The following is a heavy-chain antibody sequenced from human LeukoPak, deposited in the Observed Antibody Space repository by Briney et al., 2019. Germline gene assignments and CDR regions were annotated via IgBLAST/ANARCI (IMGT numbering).Heavy chain of an antibody. J-gene: IGHJ3*02. CDR2: IYYSGST. V-gene: IGHV4-59*08. D-gene: IGHD2-21*02. Sequence: MASETLSLTCTVSGGSISSYYWSWIRQPPGKGLEWIGYIYYSGSTNYNPSLKSRVTISVDTSKNQFSLKLSSVTAADTAVYYCASCGGDCYTDDAFDIWGQGTMVTVSS. CDR3: ASCGGDCYTDDAFDI. CDR1: GGSISSYY.